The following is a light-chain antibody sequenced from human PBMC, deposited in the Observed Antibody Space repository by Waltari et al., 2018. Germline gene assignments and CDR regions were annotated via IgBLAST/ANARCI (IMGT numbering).Light chain of an antibody. CDR2: EGS. V-gene: IGLV2-23*03. Sequence: QSALTQPASVSGSPEQSITISCTGTSSDVGSYNLVSWYQQHPGKAPKLMIYEGSKRPSGISSRFSGSKSGNTACLTISGLQAEDEADYYCSSYAGSTTFVIFGGGTKLTVL. CDR1: SSDVGSYNL. J-gene: IGLJ2*01. CDR3: SSYAGSTTFVI.